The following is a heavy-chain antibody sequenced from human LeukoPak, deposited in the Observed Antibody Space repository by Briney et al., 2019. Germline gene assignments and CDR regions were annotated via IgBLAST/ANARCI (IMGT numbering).Heavy chain of an antibody. J-gene: IGHJ3*02. CDR2: ISYDGSNK. Sequence: GGSLRLSCAASGFTFSSYAMHWVRQAPGKGLEWVAVISYDGSNKYYADSVKGRFTISRDNSKNTLYLQMNSLRAEDTAVYYCAKSHGGSSWAFAFDIWGQGTMVTVSS. V-gene: IGHV3-30-3*02. CDR3: AKSHGGSSWAFAFDI. D-gene: IGHD6-13*01. CDR1: GFTFSSYA.